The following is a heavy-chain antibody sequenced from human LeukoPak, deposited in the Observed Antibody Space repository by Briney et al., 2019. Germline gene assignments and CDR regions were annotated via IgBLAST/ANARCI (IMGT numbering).Heavy chain of an antibody. CDR1: GFTVSQNY. Sequence: PGGSLRLSCAASGFTVSQNYMSWVRQAPGKGLEWVSVIYSGDSGGSTYYADSVRGRFTISRDNAKNSLYLQMNSLRAEDTAVYYCARDHYGSGLPGMDVWGQGTTVTVSS. CDR3: ARDHYGSGLPGMDV. J-gene: IGHJ6*02. V-gene: IGHV3-66*01. CDR2: IYSGDSGGST. D-gene: IGHD3-10*01.